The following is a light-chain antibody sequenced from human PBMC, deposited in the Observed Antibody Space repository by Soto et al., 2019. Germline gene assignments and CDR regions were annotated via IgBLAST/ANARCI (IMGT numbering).Light chain of an antibody. V-gene: IGKV3-11*01. CDR2: DAS. CDR1: QSVSTY. Sequence: EKVMTQSPATLSVSPGERATLSCRASQSVSTYLAWYQQKPGQAPRLLIYDASNRVTGIPDRFSGSGSGTDFTLTIDRLEPEDFAVYYCQQSLNPKTFGQGTKVDIK. J-gene: IGKJ1*01. CDR3: QQSLNPKT.